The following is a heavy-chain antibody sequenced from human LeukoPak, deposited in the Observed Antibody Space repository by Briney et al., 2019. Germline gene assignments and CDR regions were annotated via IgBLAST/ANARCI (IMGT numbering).Heavy chain of an antibody. D-gene: IGHD1-26*01. V-gene: IGHV3-66*01. CDR1: GFTVSSNY. J-gene: IGHJ6*03. Sequence: GGSLRLSCAASGFTVSSNYMSWVRQAPGKGLEWVSVIYSGGGTYYADSVKGRFTISRDNAKNSLYLQMNSLGPEDTAVYYCARDPYSGNYGNYYYYYMDVWGKGTTVTISS. CDR2: IYSGGGT. CDR3: ARDPYSGNYGNYYYYYMDV.